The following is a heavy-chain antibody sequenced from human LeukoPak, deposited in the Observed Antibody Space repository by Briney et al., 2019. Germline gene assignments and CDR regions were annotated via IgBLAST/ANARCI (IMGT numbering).Heavy chain of an antibody. V-gene: IGHV1-18*01. D-gene: IGHD6-13*01. CDR3: ARAPSHSSSWLSDWYFDL. Sequence: ASVKVSCKASGYTFTSYGISWVRQAPGQGLEWMGWISAYNGNTNYAQKLQGRVTMTTDTSTSTAYMELRSLRSGDTAVYYCARAPSHSSSWLSDWYFDLWGRGTLVTVSS. CDR1: GYTFTSYG. J-gene: IGHJ2*01. CDR2: ISAYNGNT.